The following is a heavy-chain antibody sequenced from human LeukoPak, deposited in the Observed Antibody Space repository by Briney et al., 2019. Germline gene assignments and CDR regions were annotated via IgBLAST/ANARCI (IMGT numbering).Heavy chain of an antibody. V-gene: IGHV3-30-3*01. Sequence: GGSLRLSCAASGFTFSSYAMHWVRQAPGKGLEWGAVISYDGSNKYYADSVKGRFTISRDNSKNTLYLQMNSLRAEDTAVYYCASIYDSSGYPVDYWGQGTLVTVSS. J-gene: IGHJ4*02. CDR1: GFTFSSYA. CDR3: ASIYDSSGYPVDY. CDR2: ISYDGSNK. D-gene: IGHD3-22*01.